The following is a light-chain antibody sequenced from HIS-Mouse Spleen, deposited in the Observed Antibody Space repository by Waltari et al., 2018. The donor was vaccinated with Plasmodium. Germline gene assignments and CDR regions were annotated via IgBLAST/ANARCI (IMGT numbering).Light chain of an antibody. CDR1: KLGDKY. CDR3: QAWDSSTAWV. V-gene: IGLV3-1*01. J-gene: IGLJ2*01. CDR2: QDS. Sequence: SYELTQPPSVSVSPGQTASITCSGDKLGDKYACWYQQKPGQSPVLVIYQDSNRPSGIPERFSGSKSGNTATLTISGTQAMDEADYYCQAWDSSTAWVFGGGTKLTVL.